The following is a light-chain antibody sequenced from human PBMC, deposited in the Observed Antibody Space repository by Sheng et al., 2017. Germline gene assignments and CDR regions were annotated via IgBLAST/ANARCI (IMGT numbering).Light chain of an antibody. CDR3: QQYDSWPPRT. V-gene: IGKV3-15*01. CDR1: QSVSSN. CDR2: DAS. J-gene: IGKJ4*01. Sequence: EVVMTQSPATLSVSPGETATLSCRASQSVSSNLAWYQKKPGQAPRLLIYDASTRATGVPARFSGSGSGTEFTLTISSLQSEDFAVYYCQQYDSWPPRTFGGGPRWRSN.